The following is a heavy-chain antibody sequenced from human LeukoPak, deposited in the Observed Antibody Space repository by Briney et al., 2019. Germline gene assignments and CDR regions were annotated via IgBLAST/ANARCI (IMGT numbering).Heavy chain of an antibody. CDR1: GGSISSNSYY. J-gene: IGHJ3*02. V-gene: IGHV4-39*07. Sequence: PSETLSLTCTVSGGSISSNSYYWGWIRQPPGKGLQWIGSIYYSGSTYYNPSLKSRVTISVDTSKNQFSLKLSSVTAADTAVYYCARVTYYYDSSGKGRYDAFDIWGQGTMVTVSS. CDR2: IYYSGST. D-gene: IGHD3-22*01. CDR3: ARVTYYYDSSGKGRYDAFDI.